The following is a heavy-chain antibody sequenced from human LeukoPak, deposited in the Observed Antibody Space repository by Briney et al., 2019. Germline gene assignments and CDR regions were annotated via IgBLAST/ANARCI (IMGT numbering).Heavy chain of an antibody. CDR3: ARDRAAGAFDY. Sequence: GRSLRLSCAASGFTFSSYGMHWVRQAPGKGLEWVAVIWYDGSNKYYADSVKGRFTTSRDNSKNTLYLQMNSLRAEDTAVYYCARDRAAGAFDYWGQGTLVTVSS. CDR1: GFTFSSYG. V-gene: IGHV3-33*01. J-gene: IGHJ4*02. D-gene: IGHD6-13*01. CDR2: IWYDGSNK.